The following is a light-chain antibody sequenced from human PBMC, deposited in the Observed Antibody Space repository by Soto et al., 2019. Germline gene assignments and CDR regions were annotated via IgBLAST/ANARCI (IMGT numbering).Light chain of an antibody. J-gene: IGKJ1*01. V-gene: IGKV1-39*01. CDR3: QQSYSLPRT. Sequence: DIQMTQSPSSLSASVGDRISLTCRTSQNILTHLNWYQQKPGKAPKLLIFAASSLHSGVPSRFSGSGSGTNFTLTISTLQYDDFATYFCQQSYSLPRTFGLGTKVEIK. CDR1: QNILTH. CDR2: AAS.